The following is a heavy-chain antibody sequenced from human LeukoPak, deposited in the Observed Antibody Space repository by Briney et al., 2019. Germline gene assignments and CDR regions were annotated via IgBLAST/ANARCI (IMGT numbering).Heavy chain of an antibody. CDR1: GGTFSSYA. D-gene: IGHD3-16*01. V-gene: IGHV1-69*04. CDR2: IIPILGIA. CDR3: ARDWGKGEYYFDY. J-gene: IGHJ4*02. Sequence: ASVKVSCKASGGTFSSYAISWVRQAPGQGLEWMGRIIPILGIANYAQKFQGRVTMTTDTSTSTAYMELRSLRSDDTAVYYCARDWGKGEYYFDYWGQGTLVTASS.